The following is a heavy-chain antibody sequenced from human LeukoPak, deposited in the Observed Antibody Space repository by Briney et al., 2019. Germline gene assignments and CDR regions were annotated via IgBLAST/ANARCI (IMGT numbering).Heavy chain of an antibody. Sequence: GGSLRPSCAASGFTFSRYWMSWVRQAPGKGLEWVANIKQDGSEKYCVDSVKGRFTISRDNAKNSLYLQMSSLRAEDTAVYYCARGLSGNTFYFDYWGQGTLVTVSS. CDR3: ARGLSGNTFYFDY. J-gene: IGHJ4*02. CDR1: GFTFSRYW. CDR2: IKQDGSEK. V-gene: IGHV3-7*01. D-gene: IGHD1-26*01.